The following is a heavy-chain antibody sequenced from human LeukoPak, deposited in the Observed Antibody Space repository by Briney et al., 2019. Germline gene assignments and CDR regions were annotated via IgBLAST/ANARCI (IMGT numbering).Heavy chain of an antibody. CDR3: VKESDEYSSSSSDY. CDR2: ISYTGNTK. J-gene: IGHJ4*02. Sequence: GGSLRLSCAASGFTFNNYGMQWVRQAPGKGLEWVAVISYTGNTKYYVDSVKGRFTISRDNSKNTLYLQMNSLRAEDTAVYYCVKESDEYSSSSSDYWGQGTLVTVSS. V-gene: IGHV3-30*18. CDR1: GFTFNNYG. D-gene: IGHD6-6*01.